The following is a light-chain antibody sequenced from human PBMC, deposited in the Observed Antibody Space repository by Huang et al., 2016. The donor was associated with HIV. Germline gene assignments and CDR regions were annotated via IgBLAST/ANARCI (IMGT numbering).Light chain of an antibody. CDR2: GAS. CDR1: QNVTTN. J-gene: IGKJ3*01. V-gene: IGKV3-15*01. Sequence: EIVMTQSPVTVSVSPGERATPSCRASQNVTTNLAWYQQKPGQAPRLLIYGASTRATGIPARFSGTGSGTDFTLTISSLQSEDFAVYYCQQYNNWPRTFGPGTKVDIK. CDR3: QQYNNWPRT.